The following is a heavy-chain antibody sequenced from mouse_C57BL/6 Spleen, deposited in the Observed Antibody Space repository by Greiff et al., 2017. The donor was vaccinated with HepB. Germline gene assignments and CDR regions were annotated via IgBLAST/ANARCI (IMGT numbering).Heavy chain of an antibody. D-gene: IGHD2-5*01. CDR1: GYTFTSYW. V-gene: IGHV1-64*01. CDR3: ARDSNYDDMDY. Sequence: QVQLQQPGAELVKPGASVKLSCKASGYTFTSYWMHWVKQRPGQGLEWIGMIHPDSGSTNYNEKFKSKATLTVDKSSSTAYMQLSSLTSEDSAVYYCARDSNYDDMDYWGQGTSVTVSS. J-gene: IGHJ4*01. CDR2: IHPDSGST.